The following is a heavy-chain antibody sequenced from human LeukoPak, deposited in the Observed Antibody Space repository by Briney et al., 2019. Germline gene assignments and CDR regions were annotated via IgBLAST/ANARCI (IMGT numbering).Heavy chain of an antibody. D-gene: IGHD1-1*01. CDR2: IYTSGTT. Sequence: SETLSLTCTVSGASISSYYWSWIRQSAGKGLEWIGLIYTSGTTNYNPSLKSRVTISVDTSKNQFSLKLSSVTAADTAVYYCARDGPAGTNRRAPDYYYYYYMDVWGKGTTVTVSS. V-gene: IGHV4-4*07. J-gene: IGHJ6*03. CDR1: GASISSYY. CDR3: ARDGPAGTNRRAPDYYYYYYMDV.